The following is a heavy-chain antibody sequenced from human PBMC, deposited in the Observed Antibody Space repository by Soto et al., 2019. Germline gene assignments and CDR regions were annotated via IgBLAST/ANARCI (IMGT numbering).Heavy chain of an antibody. CDR2: IIPIFGTA. J-gene: IGHJ6*03. V-gene: IGHV1-69*13. Sequence: SVKVSCKASGYTFTSYGISWVRQAPGQGLEWMGGIIPIFGTANYAQKFQGRVTITADESTSTAYMELSSLRSEDTAVYYCASRGYYYYYYYMDVWGKGTTVTVSS. D-gene: IGHD3-16*01. CDR3: ASRGYYYYYYYMDV. CDR1: GYTFTSYG.